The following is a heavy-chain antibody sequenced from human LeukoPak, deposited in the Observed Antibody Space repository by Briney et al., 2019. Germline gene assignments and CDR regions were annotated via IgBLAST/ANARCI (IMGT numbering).Heavy chain of an antibody. Sequence: PGGALRLTCAASGFTFSNYPMNWVRQAPGKGLEWVGRIKSKTDGGTTDYGTPVKGRFTISRDDSQNMLYLQMNSLNTEDTALYYCAVYYYGSGRDWGQGTLVTVSS. J-gene: IGHJ4*02. CDR2: IKSKTDGGTT. V-gene: IGHV3-15*01. CDR3: AVYYYGSGRD. D-gene: IGHD3-10*01. CDR1: GFTFSNYP.